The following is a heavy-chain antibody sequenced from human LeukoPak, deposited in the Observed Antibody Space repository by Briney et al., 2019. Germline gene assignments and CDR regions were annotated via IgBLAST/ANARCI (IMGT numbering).Heavy chain of an antibody. CDR1: GGSISSTGYY. J-gene: IGHJ4*02. D-gene: IGHD2-15*01. V-gene: IGHV4-39*01. Sequence: SETLSLTCTVSGGSISSTGYYWNWIRQPPGKGLEWIGSIYYSGNIYYDPSLKSRVIISVDTSKNQFFLRLSSVTAADTAVYYCATSGPWTSDYWGQGTLVTVSS. CDR2: IYYSGNI. CDR3: ATSGPWTSDY.